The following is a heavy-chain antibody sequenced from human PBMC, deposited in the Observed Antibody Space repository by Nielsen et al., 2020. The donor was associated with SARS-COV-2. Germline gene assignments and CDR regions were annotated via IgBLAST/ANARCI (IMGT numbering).Heavy chain of an antibody. D-gene: IGHD6-13*01. V-gene: IGHV3-23*01. CDR2: FGVTRPNT. Sequence: GESLKISCAASGFTFNNYAMNWVRQAPGKGLEWVSTFGVTRPNTYYADSVKGRFTISRDNSKNTLYLQMDSLRADDTAVYYCARNEAAPGMETNWYDHWGQGTPVTVSS. CDR3: ARNEAAPGMETNWYDH. J-gene: IGHJ5*02. CDR1: GFTFNNYA.